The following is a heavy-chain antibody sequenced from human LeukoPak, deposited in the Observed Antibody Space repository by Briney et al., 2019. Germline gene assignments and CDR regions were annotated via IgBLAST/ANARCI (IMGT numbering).Heavy chain of an antibody. CDR3: ARDPLRGSGFDY. D-gene: IGHD6-19*01. J-gene: IGHJ4*02. V-gene: IGHV4-59*01. CDR2: IYYSGST. CDR1: GGSISSYY. Sequence: PSETLSLTCTVSGGSISSYYWSWIRQPPGKGLEWIGYIYYSGSTNYNPSLKSRVTISVDTSKHQFSRKLSSVTAADTAVYYCARDPLRGSGFDYWGQGTLVTVSS.